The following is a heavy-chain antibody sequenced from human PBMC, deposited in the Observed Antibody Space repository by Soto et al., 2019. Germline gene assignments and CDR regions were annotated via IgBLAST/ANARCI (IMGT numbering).Heavy chain of an antibody. V-gene: IGHV1-69*13. CDR2: IIPIFGTA. J-gene: IGHJ5*02. CDR1: GGTFSSYA. CDR3: ARNLVVAANNWFDP. D-gene: IGHD2-15*01. Sequence: RASLKVSCKASGGTFSSYAISWVRQPPGQGLEWMGGIIPIFGTANYAQKFQGRVTITADESTSTAYMELSSLRSEDTAVYYCARNLVVAANNWFDPWGQGTLVTVSS.